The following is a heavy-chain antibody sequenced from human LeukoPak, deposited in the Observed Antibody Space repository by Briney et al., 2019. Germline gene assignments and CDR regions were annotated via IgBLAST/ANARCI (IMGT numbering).Heavy chain of an antibody. CDR2: IYPGGSDT. Sequence: GESLKISCKGSGYRFTSYWIGWVRQNPGKGLQWMGIIYPGGSDTRYSPSFQGQVILSADKSISTAYLQWSSLKASDTATYYCALGAGGPYYFDYWGRGTPVTVSS. CDR1: GYRFTSYW. CDR3: ALGAGGPYYFDY. V-gene: IGHV5-51*01. J-gene: IGHJ4*02. D-gene: IGHD3-16*01.